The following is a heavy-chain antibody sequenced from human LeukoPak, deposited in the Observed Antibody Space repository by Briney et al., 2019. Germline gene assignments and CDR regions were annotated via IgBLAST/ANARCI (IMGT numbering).Heavy chain of an antibody. CDR3: ARLRRDGYSYFDY. D-gene: IGHD5-24*01. CDR2: INNSGSA. V-gene: IGHV4-59*01. CDR1: GGSISSCC. Sequence: PSETLSLTCTVSGGSISSCCWSWIRQSPGKGLEWIGYINNSGSANYSPSLKRRVTISADTSKNQLSLRLSSVTAADTAVYYCARLRRDGYSYFDYWGQGTLVTVSS. J-gene: IGHJ4*02.